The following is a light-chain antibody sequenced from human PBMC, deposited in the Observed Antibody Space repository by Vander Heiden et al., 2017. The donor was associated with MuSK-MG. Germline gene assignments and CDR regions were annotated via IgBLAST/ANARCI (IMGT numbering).Light chain of an antibody. CDR3: QQYDNLPRT. CDR1: QDIGKS. J-gene: IGKJ4*01. Sequence: DIQMTQSPSSLSASVGDRVTFTCQASQDIGKSVNWFQQKPGKAPQLLIYDASNLETGVPSRFSGSGSGTDFTFTITSLEPEDIATYYCQQYDNLPRTFGGGTKVEMK. CDR2: DAS. V-gene: IGKV1-33*01.